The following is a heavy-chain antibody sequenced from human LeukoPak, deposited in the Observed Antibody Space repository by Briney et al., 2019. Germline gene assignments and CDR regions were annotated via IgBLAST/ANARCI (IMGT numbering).Heavy chain of an antibody. Sequence: GGSLRLSCAASGFTFSSYAMSWVRQAPGKGLEWVSAISGSGGSTYYADSVKGRFTISRDNSKNTLYLQMNSLRAEDTAVYYCATDRGWRTSGYYLYYFEYWGQGTLVTFSS. CDR2: ISGSGGST. D-gene: IGHD3-3*01. V-gene: IGHV3-23*01. CDR3: ATDRGWRTSGYYLYYFEY. CDR1: GFTFSSYA. J-gene: IGHJ4*02.